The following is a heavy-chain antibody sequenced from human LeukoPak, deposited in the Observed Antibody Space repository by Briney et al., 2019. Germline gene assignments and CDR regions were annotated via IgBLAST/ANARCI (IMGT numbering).Heavy chain of an antibody. CDR1: GGSISSYY. D-gene: IGHD6-19*01. Sequence: PSETLSLTCTASGGSISSYYWRWIRQPPGKGLEWIGYISYNGSTNYNPYLKSRVTISVDTSKNQFSLKLSSVTAADTAVYYCASGEQWLPQDCWGQGTLVTVSS. CDR3: ASGEQWLPQDC. J-gene: IGHJ4*02. CDR2: ISYNGST. V-gene: IGHV4-59*01.